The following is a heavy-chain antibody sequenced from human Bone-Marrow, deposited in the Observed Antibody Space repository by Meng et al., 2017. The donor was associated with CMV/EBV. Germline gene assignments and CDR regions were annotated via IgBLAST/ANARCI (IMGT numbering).Heavy chain of an antibody. J-gene: IGHJ6*02. V-gene: IGHV1-2*02. CDR3: AGMRMPGPYYYYGMDV. D-gene: IGHD1-14*01. CDR1: GYTFTSYG. Sequence: ASVKVSCKASGYTFTSYGISWVRQAPGQGLEWMGWINTNSGGTNYAQKFQGRVTMTRDTSISTAYMELSRLRSDDTAVYYCAGMRMPGPYYYYGMDVWGQGTTVTVSS. CDR2: INTNSGGT.